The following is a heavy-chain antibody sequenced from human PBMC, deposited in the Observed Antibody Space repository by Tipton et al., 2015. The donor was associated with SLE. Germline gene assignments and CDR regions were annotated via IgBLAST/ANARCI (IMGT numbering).Heavy chain of an antibody. D-gene: IGHD3-3*01. J-gene: IGHJ6*03. V-gene: IGHV4-34*01. CDR2: INHSGST. Sequence: TLSLTCAVYGGSFSGYYWSWIRQPPGKGLEWIGEINHSGSTNYNPSLKSRVTISVDTSKNQFSLKLSSVTAADTAVYYCAREGPPIFGVVYYYYYYMDVWGKGTTVTVSS. CDR3: AREGPPIFGVVYYYYYYMDV. CDR1: GGSFSGYY.